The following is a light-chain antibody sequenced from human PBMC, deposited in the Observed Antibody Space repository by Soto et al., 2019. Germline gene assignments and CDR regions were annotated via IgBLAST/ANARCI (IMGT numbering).Light chain of an antibody. CDR1: SSNIGSNT. V-gene: IGLV1-44*01. Sequence: QSVLTQPPSASGTPGQRVTISCSGSSSNIGSNTVSWYQQLPGTAPKLLIYSTNQRPSGVPDRFSGYKSGTSASLAISGLQSEDEADYYCAAWDDSLNGPGVFGGGTKLTVL. CDR2: STN. J-gene: IGLJ2*01. CDR3: AAWDDSLNGPGV.